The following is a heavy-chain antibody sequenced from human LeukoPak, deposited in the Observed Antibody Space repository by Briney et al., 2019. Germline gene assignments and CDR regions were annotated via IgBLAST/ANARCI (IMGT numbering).Heavy chain of an antibody. Sequence: AGGSLRLSCAASGFTFSSYAMSWVRQAPGKGLEWVSAISGSGGSTYYADSVKGRFTISRDNSKNTLYLQVNSLRAEDTAVYYCAKDIGGIYDFWSGYRSTEGSVDYWGQGTLVTVSS. CDR2: ISGSGGST. CDR1: GFTFSSYA. J-gene: IGHJ4*02. V-gene: IGHV3-23*01. D-gene: IGHD3-3*01. CDR3: AKDIGGIYDFWSGYRSTEGSVDY.